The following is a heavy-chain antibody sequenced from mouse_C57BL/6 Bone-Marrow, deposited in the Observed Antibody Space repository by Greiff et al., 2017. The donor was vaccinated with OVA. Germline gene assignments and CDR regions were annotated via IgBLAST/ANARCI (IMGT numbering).Heavy chain of an antibody. D-gene: IGHD2-2*01. Sequence: VQLQQSGAELVRPGTSVKVSCKASGYAFTNYLIEWVKQRPGQGLEWIGVINPGSGGTNYNEKFKGKATLTADKSSSTACMQLSSLTSEDSAVYFCARAGFYAMDYWGQGTSVTVSS. V-gene: IGHV1-54*01. J-gene: IGHJ4*01. CDR1: GYAFTNYL. CDR3: ARAGFYAMDY. CDR2: INPGSGGT.